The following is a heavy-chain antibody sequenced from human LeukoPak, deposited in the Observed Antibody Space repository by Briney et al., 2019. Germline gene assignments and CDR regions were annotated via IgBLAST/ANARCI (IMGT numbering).Heavy chain of an antibody. Sequence: SETLSLTCAVSGGSISSGGYSWSWIRQPPGKGLEWIGYIYHSGSTYYNPSLKSRVTISVDRSKNQFSLKLGSVTAADTAVYYCARDNDSSGLDYWGQGTLVTVSS. CDR3: ARDNDSSGLDY. D-gene: IGHD3-22*01. CDR2: IYHSGST. CDR1: GGSISSGGYS. J-gene: IGHJ4*02. V-gene: IGHV4-30-2*01.